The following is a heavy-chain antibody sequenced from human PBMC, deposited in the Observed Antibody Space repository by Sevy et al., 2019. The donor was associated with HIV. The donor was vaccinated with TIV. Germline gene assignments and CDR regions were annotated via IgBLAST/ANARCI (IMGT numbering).Heavy chain of an antibody. CDR3: ARDLPADLESHYYYYGMDV. V-gene: IGHV3-11*01. Sequence: GGSLRLSCAASGFTFSDYYMSWVRQAPGKGLEWVSSISRSAITIYYADSEQGRFTISRDNAKNSLDLQRNSLRAEDTAVYYCARDLPADLESHYYYYGMDVWGQGTTVTVSS. D-gene: IGHD1-1*01. CDR2: ISRSAITI. CDR1: GFTFSDYY. J-gene: IGHJ6*02.